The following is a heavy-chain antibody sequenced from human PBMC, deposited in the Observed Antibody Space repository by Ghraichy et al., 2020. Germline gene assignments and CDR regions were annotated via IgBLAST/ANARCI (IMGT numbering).Heavy chain of an antibody. CDR1: GFSVSDKQ. Sequence: GGSLRLSCAASGFSVSDKQMSWVRQAPGKGLEWVSVIFSGGSTFYADSVKGRFTIARDNSKNTLYLQMNSLRAEDTAVYYCDAWDLSGASDIWGQGTLVTVS. J-gene: IGHJ3*02. CDR2: IFSGGST. CDR3: DAWDLSGASDI. V-gene: IGHV3-53*01. D-gene: IGHD3-10*01.